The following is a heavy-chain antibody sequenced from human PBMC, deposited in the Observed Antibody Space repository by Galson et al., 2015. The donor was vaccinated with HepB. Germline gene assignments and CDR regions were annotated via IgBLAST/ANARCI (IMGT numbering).Heavy chain of an antibody. CDR1: GGSFSGYY. CDR2: INHSGST. D-gene: IGHD3-10*01. J-gene: IGHJ4*02. V-gene: IGHV4-34*01. CDR3: ARRNLRGFDY. Sequence: LSLTCAVYGGSFSGYYWSWIRQPPGKGLGWIGEINHSGSTNYNPSLKSRVTISVDTSKNQFSLKLSSVTAADTAVYYCARRNLRGFDYWGQGTLVTVSS.